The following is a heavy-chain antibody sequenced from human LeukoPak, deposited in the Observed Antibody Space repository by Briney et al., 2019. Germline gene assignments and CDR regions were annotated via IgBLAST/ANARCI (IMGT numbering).Heavy chain of an antibody. CDR1: GYTFTSYG. V-gene: IGHV1-18*01. CDR3: ARGAYDSSGYYPLHFDY. CDR2: ISAYNGNT. Sequence: ASVKVSCTASGYTFTSYGISWVRQAPGQGLEWMGWISAYNGNTNYAQKLQGRVTMTTDTSTSTAYMELRSLRSDDTAVYYCARGAYDSSGYYPLHFDYWGQGTLVTVSS. J-gene: IGHJ4*02. D-gene: IGHD3-22*01.